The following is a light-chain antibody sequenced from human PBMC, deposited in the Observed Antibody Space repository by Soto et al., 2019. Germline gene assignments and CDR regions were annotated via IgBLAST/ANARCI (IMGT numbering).Light chain of an antibody. Sequence: EIVLTRSRAARSLSPGERATLSCRSSQSVSSYLAWYQQKPGQAPRLLIYDASNSATGIPARFSGSGYGTDFTLTISSLEPEDFAVYYCQQRSNWPLTFGPGTKVDIK. J-gene: IGKJ3*01. CDR2: DAS. V-gene: IGKV3-11*01. CDR3: QQRSNWPLT. CDR1: QSVSSY.